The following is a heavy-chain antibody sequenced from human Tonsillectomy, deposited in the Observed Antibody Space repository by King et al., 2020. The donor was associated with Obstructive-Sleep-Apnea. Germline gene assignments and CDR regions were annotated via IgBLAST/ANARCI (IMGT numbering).Heavy chain of an antibody. CDR1: GFTFDDYA. V-gene: IGHV3-9*01. Sequence: QLVQSGGGLGQPGRSLRLSCAGSGFTFDDYAMHWVRQAPGKGLEWGSGISWYSCTIGYVVSCKGRFTISRGNAKNSLYLQMNSLRAEDTALYYCVKGDYGSGQSGGDVWGQGTTVTVSS. CDR2: ISWYSCTI. D-gene: IGHD3-10*01. CDR3: VKGDYGSGQSGGDV. J-gene: IGHJ6*02.